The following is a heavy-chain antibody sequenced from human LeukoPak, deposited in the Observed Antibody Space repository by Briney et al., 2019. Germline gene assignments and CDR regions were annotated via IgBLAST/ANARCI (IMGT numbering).Heavy chain of an antibody. J-gene: IGHJ3*01. CDR2: IIPIFGTA. Sequence: SVKVSCKASGGTFSSYAISWVRQAPGQGLEWMGGIIPIFGTANYAQKFQGRVTITADESTSTAYMELSSLRSEDTAVYYCATGRLYYDRRGYYENDAFDLWGHGTRVTVTS. CDR3: ATGRLYYDRRGYYENDAFDL. D-gene: IGHD3-22*01. V-gene: IGHV1-69*13. CDR1: GGTFSSYA.